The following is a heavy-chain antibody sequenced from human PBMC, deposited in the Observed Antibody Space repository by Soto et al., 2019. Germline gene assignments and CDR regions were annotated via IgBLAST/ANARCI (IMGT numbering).Heavy chain of an antibody. J-gene: IGHJ5*02. CDR3: AMKKPPLYIWFAP. CDR1: GGSIRGYY. CDR2: IYYTGST. Sequence: SETLSLTCTVSGGSIRGYYWTWIRQTPGKGLEWIGHIYYTGSTKYNPSLKSRVTISVETSKNQFYLKLSSVTAADTAMYYCAMKKPPLYIWFAPGGKETRAPAPS. V-gene: IGHV4-59*08. D-gene: IGHD3-16*01.